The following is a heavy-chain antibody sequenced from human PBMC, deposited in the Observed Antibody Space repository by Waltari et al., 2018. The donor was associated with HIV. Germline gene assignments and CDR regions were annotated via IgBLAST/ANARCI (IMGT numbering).Heavy chain of an antibody. Sequence: QVQLVQSGAEVKKPGASVKVSCKASGYTFTSYAMHWVRQAPGQRLEWMGWINAGNGNTKDSQKFQGRVTITRDTSASTAYMELNSLRAEDTAVYYCANPNAEDYWGQGTLVTVSS. D-gene: IGHD7-27*01. CDR2: INAGNGNT. J-gene: IGHJ4*02. CDR1: GYTFTSYA. V-gene: IGHV1-3*01. CDR3: ANPNAEDY.